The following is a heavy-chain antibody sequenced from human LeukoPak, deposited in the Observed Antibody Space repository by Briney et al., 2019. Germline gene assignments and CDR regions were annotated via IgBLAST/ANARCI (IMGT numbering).Heavy chain of an antibody. CDR2: INHSGST. J-gene: IGHJ5*02. Sequence: SETLSLTCAVYGGPFSGYYWSWIRQPPGKGLEWIGEINHSGSTNYNPSLKSRVTISVDTSKNQFSLKLSSVTAADTAVYYCARDYYDFWSGYPYNRFDPWGQGTLVTVSS. V-gene: IGHV4-34*01. D-gene: IGHD3-3*01. CDR3: ARDYYDFWSGYPYNRFDP. CDR1: GGPFSGYY.